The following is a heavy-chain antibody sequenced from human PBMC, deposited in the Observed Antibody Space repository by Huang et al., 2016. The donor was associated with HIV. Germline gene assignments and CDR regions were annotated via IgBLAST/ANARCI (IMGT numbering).Heavy chain of an antibody. Sequence: QVQLVQSGAEVRKPGSSVKVSCRVSGGSFNNFGINWVRQAPGQGLGGMGGVIPRVGTRNDAQRFQGRVTITADETTGVVYMELSSLRSDDTAVYFCAKRGGAWGSPYAFDLWGPGTMVTVSS. CDR3: AKRGGAWGSPYAFDL. V-gene: IGHV1-69*13. D-gene: IGHD3-16*01. CDR2: VIPRVGTR. J-gene: IGHJ3*01. CDR1: GGSFNNFG.